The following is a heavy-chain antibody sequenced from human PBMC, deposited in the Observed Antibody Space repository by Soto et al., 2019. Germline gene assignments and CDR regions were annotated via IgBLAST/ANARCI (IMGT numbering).Heavy chain of an antibody. Sequence: QVHLVESGGRVVQPGRSLRLSCAASRFTFSSYAMNWVRRAPGKGLEWVAAISHDGTTEYYADSVKARFTVSRDNSKNNVYLQMDSLRPEDTALFYCARLDKFTSGWSWGQGTLVSVSS. CDR2: ISHDGTTE. J-gene: IGHJ4*02. CDR3: ARLDKFTSGWS. D-gene: IGHD6-19*01. V-gene: IGHV3-30-3*01. CDR1: RFTFSSYA.